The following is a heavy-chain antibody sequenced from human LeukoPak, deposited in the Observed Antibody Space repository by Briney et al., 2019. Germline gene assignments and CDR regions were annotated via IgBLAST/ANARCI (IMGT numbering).Heavy chain of an antibody. D-gene: IGHD1-7*01. CDR3: TTLTETTFGGQDF. Sequence: ATVKLSCKASGYTFTDYYIHWVQQALGKGLEWLGRVDPEDGETIYAEKFQGRVTINADTSTDTVYMELSSLRSEDTAVYYCTTLTETTFGGQDFWGQGTLVTVSS. J-gene: IGHJ4*02. CDR1: GYTFTDYY. CDR2: VDPEDGET. V-gene: IGHV1-69-2*01.